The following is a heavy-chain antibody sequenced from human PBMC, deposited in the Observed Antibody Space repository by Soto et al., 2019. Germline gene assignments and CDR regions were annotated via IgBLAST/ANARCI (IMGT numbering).Heavy chain of an antibody. CDR2: IYYSGST. D-gene: IGHD3-22*01. CDR1: GGSISPHY. J-gene: IGHJ4*02. Sequence: PSETLSLTCTVSGGSISPHYWSWIRQPPGKGLEWVGYIYYSGSTNYNPSLKSRVTISVDTSKNQFSLKLSSVTAADTAVYYCARSRGGYFDYWGQGTLVTVSS. V-gene: IGHV4-59*11. CDR3: ARSRGGYFDY.